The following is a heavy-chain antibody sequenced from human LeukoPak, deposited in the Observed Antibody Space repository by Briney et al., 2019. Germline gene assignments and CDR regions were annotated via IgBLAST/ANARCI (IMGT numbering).Heavy chain of an antibody. J-gene: IGHJ4*02. CDR2: IYSGGST. Sequence: PGGSLRLSCAASGFTVSSNYMSWVRQAPGKGLEWVSVIYSGGSTYYADSVKGRFTISRDNAKNSLYLQMNSLRAEDTAVYYCARDPVRTQQLVRSPSEDWGQGTLVTVSS. CDR3: ARDPVRTQQLVRSPSED. CDR1: GFTVSSNY. V-gene: IGHV3-53*01. D-gene: IGHD6-13*01.